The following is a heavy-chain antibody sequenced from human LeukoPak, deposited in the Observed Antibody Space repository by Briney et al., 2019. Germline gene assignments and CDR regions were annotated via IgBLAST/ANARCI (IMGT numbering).Heavy chain of an antibody. V-gene: IGHV3-49*03. Sequence: PGGSLRLSCTASGFTFGDYAMSWFRQAPGKGLEWVGFIRSKAYGGTTEYAASVKGRFTISRDDSKSIAYLQMNSLKTEDTAVYYCTRDHTYYYDSSGYPFDAFDIWGQGTMVTVSS. CDR1: GFTFGDYA. J-gene: IGHJ3*02. D-gene: IGHD3-22*01. CDR2: IRSKAYGGTT. CDR3: TRDHTYYYDSSGYPFDAFDI.